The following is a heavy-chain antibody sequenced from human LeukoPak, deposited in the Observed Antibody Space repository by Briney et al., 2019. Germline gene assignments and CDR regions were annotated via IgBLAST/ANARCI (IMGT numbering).Heavy chain of an antibody. CDR2: IYHSGST. D-gene: IGHD6-6*01. CDR1: GGSISTYY. CDR3: ARGGAARLHFQN. J-gene: IGHJ1*01. V-gene: IGHV4-59*01. Sequence: SETLSLSCTVSGGSISTYYWNWIRQPPGKGLEWIGYIYHSGSTNYNPSLQSRVTISVDTSKNQFSLNLNSVTAADTAVYYCARGGAARLHFQNWGQGTLVTVSS.